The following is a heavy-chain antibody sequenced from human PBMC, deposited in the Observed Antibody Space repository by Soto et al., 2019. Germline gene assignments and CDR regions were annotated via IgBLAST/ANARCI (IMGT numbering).Heavy chain of an antibody. CDR2: IYYSGST. J-gene: IGHJ4*02. V-gene: IGHV4-31*03. D-gene: IGHD3-10*01. CDR1: GGSISSGGYY. CDR3: ARSGHAWPDDY. Sequence: SXTLSLTCTVSGGSISSGGYYWSWIRQHPGKGLEWIGYIYYSGSTYYNPSLKSRVTISVDTSKNQFSLKLSSVTAADTAVYYCARSGHAWPDDYWGQGTLVTVSS.